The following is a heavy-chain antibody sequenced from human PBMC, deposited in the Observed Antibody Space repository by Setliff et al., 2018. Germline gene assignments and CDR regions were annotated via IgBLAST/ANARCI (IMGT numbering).Heavy chain of an antibody. J-gene: IGHJ4*02. CDR2: IYYSGST. Sequence: PSETLSLTCTVSGGSISSSIYYWGWIRQPPGKGLEWIGSIYYSGSTYYNPSLKSRVTISVDTSKNQFSLKLSSVTAADTAVYYCARDTYSGSYYGYWGQGTLVTVSS. D-gene: IGHD1-26*01. CDR1: GGSISSSIYY. CDR3: ARDTYSGSYYGY. V-gene: IGHV4-39*07.